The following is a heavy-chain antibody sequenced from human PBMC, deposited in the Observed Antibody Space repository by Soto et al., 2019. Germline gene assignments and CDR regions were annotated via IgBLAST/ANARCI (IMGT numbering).Heavy chain of an antibody. CDR1: GDSVSSSSKC. Sequence: LSLTCTVSGDSVSSSSKCWSWVRQPPGKALEWIAYICYSVITKYEPSLKSRVTISTDTSKNQLSLKMTSVTAEDTAVYYCARSGGGSGWLGGQGTLVTVS. J-gene: IGHJ4*02. V-gene: IGHV4-61*01. CDR3: ARSGGGSGWL. D-gene: IGHD6-19*01. CDR2: ICYSVIT.